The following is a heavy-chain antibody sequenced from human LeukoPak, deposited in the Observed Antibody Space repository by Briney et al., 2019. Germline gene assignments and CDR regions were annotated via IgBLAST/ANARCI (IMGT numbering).Heavy chain of an antibody. D-gene: IGHD6-19*01. CDR3: ARERTLGIAVAGTIFDY. J-gene: IGHJ4*02. CDR1: GFTFSSYA. V-gene: IGHV3-30-3*01. Sequence: GRSLRPSCAASGFTFSSYAMHWVRQAPGKGLEWVAVISYDGSNKYYADSVKGRFTISRDNSKNTLYLQMNSLRAEDTAVYYCARERTLGIAVAGTIFDYWGQGTLVTVSS. CDR2: ISYDGSNK.